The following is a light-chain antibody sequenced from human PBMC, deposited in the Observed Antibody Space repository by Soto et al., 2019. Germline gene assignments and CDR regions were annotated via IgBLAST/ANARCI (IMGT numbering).Light chain of an antibody. Sequence: ATQMTQSPSSLSASVGDRVTVTCRASQGIRNDLGWYQQKPGKAPKLLIYAASSLQSGVPSRFSGSGSGTNLTITISSLKHADFANYYSLHDYNQQTWTFAQGTKVDIK. J-gene: IGKJ1*01. CDR1: QGIRND. V-gene: IGKV1-6*01. CDR3: LHDYNQQTWT. CDR2: AAS.